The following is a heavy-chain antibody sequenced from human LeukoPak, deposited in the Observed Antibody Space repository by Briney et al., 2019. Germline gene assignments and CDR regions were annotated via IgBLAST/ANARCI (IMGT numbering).Heavy chain of an antibody. Sequence: GGSLRLSCAASGFTFSSYAMSWARQAPGKGLEWVSAISGSGGSTYYADSVKGRFTISRDNSKNTLYLQMNSLRAEDTAVYYCARHPTYSSGIPVDYWGQGTLVTVSS. CDR2: ISGSGGST. V-gene: IGHV3-23*01. D-gene: IGHD6-19*01. CDR3: ARHPTYSSGIPVDY. CDR1: GFTFSSYA. J-gene: IGHJ4*02.